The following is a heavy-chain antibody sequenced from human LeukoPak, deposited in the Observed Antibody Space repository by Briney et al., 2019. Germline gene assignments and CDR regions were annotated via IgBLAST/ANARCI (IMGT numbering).Heavy chain of an antibody. V-gene: IGHV4-31*03. CDR2: IYYSGST. J-gene: IGHJ4*02. Sequence: PSETLSLTCTVSGGSISSGVYYWSWIRRHPGKGLEWIGYIYYSGSTYYNPSLKSRVTISVDTSKNQFSLKLSSVTAADTAVYYCAREAVAGKNYFDYWGQGTLVTVSS. CDR1: GGSISSGVYY. D-gene: IGHD6-19*01. CDR3: AREAVAGKNYFDY.